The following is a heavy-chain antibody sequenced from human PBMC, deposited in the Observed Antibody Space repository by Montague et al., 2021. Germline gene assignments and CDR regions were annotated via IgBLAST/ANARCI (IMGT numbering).Heavy chain of an antibody. CDR2: IYYSGST. Sequence: SETLSLTCIVSSGSISSFSWAWIRQAPGKALEWIGSIYYSGSTYYNTSLRNRVIMSVDTSKNQFSLNLTSVTAADTALYYCAPLRGLAAPWGQGTLVTVSP. J-gene: IGHJ5*02. CDR1: SGSISSFS. V-gene: IGHV4-59*04. CDR3: APLRGLAAP. D-gene: IGHD6-13*01.